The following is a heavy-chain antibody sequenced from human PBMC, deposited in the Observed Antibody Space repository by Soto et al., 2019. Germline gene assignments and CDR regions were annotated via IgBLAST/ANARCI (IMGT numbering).Heavy chain of an antibody. CDR1: GYTFTDYW. D-gene: IGHD2-15*01. CDR3: ATVVVAAKRLYYYYGMDV. J-gene: IGHJ6*02. V-gene: IGHV5-51*01. Sequence: GESLKISCKGSGYTFTDYWIGWVRQLPGKGLEWMGIIYPGDSDTRYSPSFQGHVTITVDKSTSTAYMELSSLRSEDTAVYYCATVVVAAKRLYYYYGMDVWGQGTTVTVSS. CDR2: IYPGDSDT.